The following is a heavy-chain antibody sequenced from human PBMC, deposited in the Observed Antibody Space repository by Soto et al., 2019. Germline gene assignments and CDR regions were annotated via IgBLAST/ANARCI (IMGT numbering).Heavy chain of an antibody. CDR2: ISYDGRSE. Sequence: QVQLVESGGGVVQPGRSLRLSCEASGFTFSSYGMHWVRQAPGKGLEWVAVISYDGRSEHYADSVKGRFTISRDTSNNTLYRQMNGLGVEDPALYYCAGGGGPGAARQRRGFDYWGQGTLVTVSS. V-gene: IGHV3-30*03. J-gene: IGHJ4*02. CDR1: GFTFSSYG. CDR3: AGGGGPGAARQRRGFDY. D-gene: IGHD6-6*01.